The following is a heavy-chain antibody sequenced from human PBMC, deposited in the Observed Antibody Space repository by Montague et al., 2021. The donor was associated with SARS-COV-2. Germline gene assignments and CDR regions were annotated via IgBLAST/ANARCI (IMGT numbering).Heavy chain of an antibody. V-gene: IGHV4-31*03. CDR1: GGSISSGGYY. J-gene: IGHJ6*02. Sequence: TLSLTCTVSGGSISSGGYYWSWIRQHPGKGLVWIGYIYYDGYTYCNPSLKSRVTISVDTSKNQFSLNLSSVTAADTAVYYCGRDAIGAAGGYGMDVWGQGTTVTVSS. CDR2: IYYDGYT. D-gene: IGHD2-2*01. CDR3: GRDAIGAAGGYGMDV.